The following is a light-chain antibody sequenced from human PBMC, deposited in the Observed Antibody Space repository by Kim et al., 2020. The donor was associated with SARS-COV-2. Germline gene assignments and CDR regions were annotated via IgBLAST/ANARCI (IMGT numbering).Light chain of an antibody. CDR1: QSVSINY. V-gene: IGKV3-20*01. J-gene: IGKJ3*01. CDR3: QQYGSSPFT. CDR2: GAS. Sequence: EIVLTQSPGTLSLSPGERATLSCRASQSVSINYLAWYQQKPGQAPSLLIYGASSRATGIPDRFSGSGSGTDFTLTISRLEPEDFAVYYCQQYGSSPFTFGPGTKVDIK.